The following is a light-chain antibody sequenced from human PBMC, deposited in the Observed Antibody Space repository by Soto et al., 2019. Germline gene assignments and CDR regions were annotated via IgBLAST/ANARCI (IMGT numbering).Light chain of an antibody. CDR3: QSSDSSLGGPV. CDR1: SSNLGAGYD. J-gene: IGLJ2*01. CDR2: GNN. Sequence: QSVLTQPPSVSGAPGQRVTIPCTGGSSNLGAGYDVPGYQQIPGTAPRPVVYGNNNRPSGVPDRFSGSQSGTSASLAIAGLQDEDEADYYCQSSDSSLGGPVFGEGTKLTVL. V-gene: IGLV1-40*01.